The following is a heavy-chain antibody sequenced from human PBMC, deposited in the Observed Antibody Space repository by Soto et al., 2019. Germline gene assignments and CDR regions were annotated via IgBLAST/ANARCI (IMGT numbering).Heavy chain of an antibody. CDR1: GFTFSSYA. V-gene: IGHV3-23*01. J-gene: IGHJ4*02. D-gene: IGHD6-6*01. Sequence: EVQLLEAGGGLVQPGESLRLSCAASGFTFSSYAMSWVRQDPGKGLEWVSVISGSDDSTYYADSVKSRFTISRDNSKTTLYLQINSLRAEDTAVYYCAKISSSSTFDYCGQGTLVTVSS. CDR3: AKISSSSTFDY. CDR2: ISGSDDST.